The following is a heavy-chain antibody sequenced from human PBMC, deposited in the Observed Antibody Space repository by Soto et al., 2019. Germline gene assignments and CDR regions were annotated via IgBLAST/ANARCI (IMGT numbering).Heavy chain of an antibody. J-gene: IGHJ3*02. CDR2: IYYSGST. V-gene: IGHV4-39*01. CDR3: ARPRITMVRGVIKAHDAFDI. CDR1: GGSISSSSYY. D-gene: IGHD3-10*01. Sequence: QLQLQESGPGLVKPSETLSLTCTVSGGSISSSSYYWGWIRQPPGKGLEWIGSIYYSGSTYYNPSLKSRVTISVDTSKNQFSLKLSSVTAADTAVYYCARPRITMVRGVIKAHDAFDIWGQGTMVTVSS.